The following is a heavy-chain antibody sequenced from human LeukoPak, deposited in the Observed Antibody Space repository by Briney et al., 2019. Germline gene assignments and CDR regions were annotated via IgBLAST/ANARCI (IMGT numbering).Heavy chain of an antibody. J-gene: IGHJ4*02. CDR2: IKNNGGGT. CDR3: ARVQSTVRGIQGPFDL. D-gene: IGHD3-10*01. V-gene: IGHV3-64*01. CDR1: GFTFSTCA. Sequence: SGGSLRLSCAASGFTFSTCAMHWVRQAPGKGLEYVSAIKNNGGGTYYASSVQGRFTVSRDNSRSTLYLQMDSLRPDDMAIYYCARVQSTVRGIQGPFDLWGQGTLVTVS.